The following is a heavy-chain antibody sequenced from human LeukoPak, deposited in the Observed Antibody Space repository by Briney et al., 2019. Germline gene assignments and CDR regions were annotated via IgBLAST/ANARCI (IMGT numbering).Heavy chain of an antibody. CDR2: IRYDGGNK. J-gene: IGHJ4*02. CDR3: AKDPAERRNPPVYYFDY. CDR1: GFTFSSYG. Sequence: PGGSLRLSCAASGFTFSSYGMHWVRQAPGKGLEWVAFIRYDGGNKYYADSVKGRFTISRDNSKNTLYLQMNSLRAEDTAVYYCAKDPAERRNPPVYYFDYWGQGTLVTVSS. V-gene: IGHV3-30*02.